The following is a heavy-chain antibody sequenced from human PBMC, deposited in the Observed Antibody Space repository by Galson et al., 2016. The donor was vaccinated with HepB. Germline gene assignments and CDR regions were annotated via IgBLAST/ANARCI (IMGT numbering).Heavy chain of an antibody. CDR1: GASISGFY. CDR3: AKSPGPVAENFQH. Sequence: SETLSLTCSVSGASISGFYWSWVRQPPGKGLEWIGHIYYSGSTNYNPSLKSRVTISVDTSKNKFSLNLTSVTAADTAVYYCAKSPGPVAENFQHWGQGTLVTVS. D-gene: IGHD4-17*01. V-gene: IGHV4-59*01. J-gene: IGHJ1*01. CDR2: IYYSGST.